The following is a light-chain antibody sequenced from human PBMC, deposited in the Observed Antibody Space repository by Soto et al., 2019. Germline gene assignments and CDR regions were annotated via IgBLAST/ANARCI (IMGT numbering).Light chain of an antibody. V-gene: IGLV2-14*01. CDR3: NSYRHSTTLV. CDR2: EVS. J-gene: IGLJ1*01. CDR1: ISYVFVYNS. Sequence: QSLLTHPASVSRSPGHSITISCTGTISYVFVYNSFSCLQQHQSKAPKIIIYEVSHRTSGVSILFSGSKSGNKASLTISGLQAEDEADYYCNSYRHSTTLVFGTGTKV.